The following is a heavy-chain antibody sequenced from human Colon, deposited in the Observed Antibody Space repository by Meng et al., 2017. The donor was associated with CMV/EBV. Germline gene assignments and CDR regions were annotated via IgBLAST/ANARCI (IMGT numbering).Heavy chain of an antibody. J-gene: IGHJ4*01. V-gene: IGHV3-74*01. Sequence: GESLKISCVASGFTFKFYWMHWVRQTPGKGLEWVARIDGDGSSRNYADSVKGRFTISRDDSKNTLYLQMNNLRGEDTAVYYCARGLDFGTFFFYWGRGTLVTVSS. CDR2: IDGDGSSR. D-gene: IGHD4-17*01. CDR1: GFTFKFYW. CDR3: ARGLDFGTFFFY.